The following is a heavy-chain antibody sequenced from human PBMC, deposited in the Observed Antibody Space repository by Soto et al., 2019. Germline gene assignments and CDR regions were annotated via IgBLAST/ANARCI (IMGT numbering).Heavy chain of an antibody. J-gene: IGHJ5*02. CDR1: GYTFTSYD. CDR3: ARGFEWSWSLDP. CDR2: MNTNSGNS. Sequence: QVQLVQSGAVVKKPGASVKVSCKASGYTFTSYDINWVRQATGQGLEWMGWMNTNSGNSGYAQKSQGRVTMPTNTSLSTAYMELSSLRSDDTAMYYCARGFEWSWSLDPGGQGTLVTVSS. V-gene: IGHV1-8*01. D-gene: IGHD3-3*01.